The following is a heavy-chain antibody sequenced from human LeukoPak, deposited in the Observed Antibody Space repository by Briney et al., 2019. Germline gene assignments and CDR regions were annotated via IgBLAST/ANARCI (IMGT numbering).Heavy chain of an antibody. CDR3: AGRQDTSTVAIFDY. CDR2: INPNSGGT. V-gene: IGHV1-2*02. CDR1: GYTFTGYH. Sequence: ASVKVSCKASGYTFTGYHVHWVRQAPGQGLEWMGWINPNSGGTNYEQKFQGRVTMTGDTSISTAYMELSRLSSDDTAVYFCAGRQDTSTVAIFDYWGQGTLVTISS. J-gene: IGHJ4*02. D-gene: IGHD5-18*01.